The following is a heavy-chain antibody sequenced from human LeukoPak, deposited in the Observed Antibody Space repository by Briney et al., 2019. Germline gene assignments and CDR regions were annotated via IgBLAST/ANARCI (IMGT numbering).Heavy chain of an antibody. Sequence: GGSLRLSCAASGFTFSSYWMHWVRQVPGKGLVWVSRITSEWSSTSYADSVKGRFTISRDNAKNALYLQMNSLRAEDTAVYYCARGSSVVALDWGQGTLVTVSS. V-gene: IGHV3-74*01. CDR1: GFTFSSYW. CDR2: ITSEWSST. J-gene: IGHJ4*02. D-gene: IGHD2-15*01. CDR3: ARGSSVVALD.